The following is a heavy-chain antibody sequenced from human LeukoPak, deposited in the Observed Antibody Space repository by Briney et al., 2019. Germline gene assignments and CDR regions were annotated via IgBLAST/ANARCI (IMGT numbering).Heavy chain of an antibody. Sequence: SETLSLTCTVSGGSISSYYWSWIRQPPGKGLEWIGYIYYSGSTNYNPPLKSRVTISVDTSKNQFSLKLSSVTAADTAVYYCARQGHDRLMDYWGQGTLVTVSS. V-gene: IGHV4-59*08. J-gene: IGHJ4*02. CDR1: GGSISSYY. CDR3: ARQGHDRLMDY. D-gene: IGHD3-22*01. CDR2: IYYSGST.